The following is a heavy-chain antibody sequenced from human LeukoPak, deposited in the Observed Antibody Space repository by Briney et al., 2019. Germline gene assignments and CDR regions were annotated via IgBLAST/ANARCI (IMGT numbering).Heavy chain of an antibody. Sequence: GGSLRLSCAASGIVFSNTAMNWARQSPGKGLEWVSAISGSGGSTYYADSVKGRFTISRDNSKNTLYLQMNSLRAEDTAVYYCANPRDFWSGYPEGGDYWGQGTLVTVSS. J-gene: IGHJ4*02. CDR2: ISGSGGST. CDR3: ANPRDFWSGYPEGGDY. D-gene: IGHD3-3*01. V-gene: IGHV3-23*01. CDR1: GIVFSNTA.